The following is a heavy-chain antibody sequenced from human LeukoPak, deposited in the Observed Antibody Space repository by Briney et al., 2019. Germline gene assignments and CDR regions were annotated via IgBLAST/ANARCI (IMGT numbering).Heavy chain of an antibody. J-gene: IGHJ3*02. CDR3: ARHFTQRVIIYDAFDI. V-gene: IGHV3-23*01. CDR1: GFTFSSYA. D-gene: IGHD3-10*01. CDR2: INDNGAGT. Sequence: AGGSLRLSCAASGFTFSSYAMSWVRQAPGKGLKWVSTINDNGAGTYYADSVKGRFTISRDNSYNTESLQMNSLRAEDTAVYYCARHFTQRVIIYDAFDIWGQGTKVTVSS.